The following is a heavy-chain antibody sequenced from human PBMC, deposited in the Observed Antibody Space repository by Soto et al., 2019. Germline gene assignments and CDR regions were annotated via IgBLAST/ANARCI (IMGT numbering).Heavy chain of an antibody. J-gene: IGHJ5*02. CDR3: ARATVNLGYCSSTSCYENWFDP. CDR1: GGSFSGYY. CDR2: INHSGST. V-gene: IGHV4-34*01. D-gene: IGHD2-2*01. Sequence: SETLSLTCAVYGGSFSGYYWSWIRQPPGKGLEWIGEINHSGSTNYNPSLKSRVTISVDTSKNQFSLKLSSVTAADTAVYYCARATVNLGYCSSTSCYENWFDPWGQGTLVTVSS.